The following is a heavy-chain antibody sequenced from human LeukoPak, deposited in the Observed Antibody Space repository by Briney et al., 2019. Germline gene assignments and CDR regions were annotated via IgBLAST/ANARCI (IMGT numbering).Heavy chain of an antibody. CDR3: AKDSNGWYQRGSNYFDY. D-gene: IGHD6-19*01. V-gene: IGHV3-23*01. CDR2: ISGSGSST. Sequence: GGSLRLSCAASGFTFTSYAMNWVRQASGKELEWVSTISGSGSSTYYVDSVKGRFTISRDNSKNTLYLQMNSLRAEDTAEYYCAKDSNGWYQRGSNYFDYWGQGTLVTVSS. J-gene: IGHJ4*02. CDR1: GFTFTSYA.